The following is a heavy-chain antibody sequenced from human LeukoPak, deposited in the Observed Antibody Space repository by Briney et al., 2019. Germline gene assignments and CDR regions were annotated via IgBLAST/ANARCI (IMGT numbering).Heavy chain of an antibody. CDR1: GFTFSSYS. D-gene: IGHD2-2*01. J-gene: IGHJ4*02. CDR2: INTSSGYI. Sequence: GGSLRLSYAASGFTFSSYSMNWVRQAPGKGLEWVSSINTSSGYIYYADSVKGRFTISRDNAKNSLYLQMNSLRAEDTAVYYCAKGSCSSASCYRFDYWGQGTLVTVSS. V-gene: IGHV3-21*01. CDR3: AKGSCSSASCYRFDY.